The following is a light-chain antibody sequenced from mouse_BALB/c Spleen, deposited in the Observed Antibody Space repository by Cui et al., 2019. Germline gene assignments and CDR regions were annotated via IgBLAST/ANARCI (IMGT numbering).Light chain of an antibody. CDR3: LQYASYPYT. CDR1: QDISAY. J-gene: IGKJ2*01. V-gene: IGKV9-124*01. Sequence: DIQMTQSQSSLSASLGERVSLTCRASQDISAYLSWLQQKPGGTIKRLIYAASTLDSGVPERFSGSRSGSDYSLTISSLESEDFADYYCLQYASYPYTFGGGTKLEIK. CDR2: AAS.